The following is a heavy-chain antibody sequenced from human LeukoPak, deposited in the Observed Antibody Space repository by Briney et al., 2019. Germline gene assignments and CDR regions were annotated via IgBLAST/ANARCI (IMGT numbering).Heavy chain of an antibody. D-gene: IGHD5-12*01. CDR1: GFTVSSNY. CDR2: IYSGGST. Sequence: PGGSLRLSCAASGFTVSSNYMSWVRQAPGKGLEWVSVIYSGGSTYYADSVKGRFTISRHNSKNTLYLQLNSLRAEDTVVYYCARAPEWLIFDYWGQGTLVTVSS. J-gene: IGHJ4*02. CDR3: ARAPEWLIFDY. V-gene: IGHV3-53*04.